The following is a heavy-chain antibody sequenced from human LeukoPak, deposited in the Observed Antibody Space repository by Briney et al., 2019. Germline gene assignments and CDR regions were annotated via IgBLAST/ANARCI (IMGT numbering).Heavy chain of an antibody. D-gene: IGHD5-12*01. V-gene: IGHV3-23*01. J-gene: IGHJ4*02. CDR2: IIASSGST. Sequence: GGSLRLSCTASGFSFNNFAMSWVRQAPGKGLEWVSIIIASSGSTFSADSVKGRFTISRDNSKNTLYLQMNSLSVEDTAVYFCAKGGYDFVEVAYFDFWGQGALVTVSS. CDR3: AKGGYDFVEVAYFDF. CDR1: GFSFNNFA.